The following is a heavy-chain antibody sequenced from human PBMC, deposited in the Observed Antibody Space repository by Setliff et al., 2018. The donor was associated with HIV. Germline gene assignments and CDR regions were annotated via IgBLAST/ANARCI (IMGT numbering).Heavy chain of an antibody. CDR1: GGTFSSYA. J-gene: IGHJ6*03. D-gene: IGHD2-15*01. V-gene: IGHV1-69*13. CDR2: IIPIFGAA. CDR3: ARGDTPSYYYYYYMDV. Sequence: SSVKVSCKASGGTFSSYAISWVRQAPGQGLEWMGGIIPIFGAANYAQKFQGRVTITADESTSTAYMELSSLRSEDTAVYYCARGDTPSYYYYYYMDVWGKGTTVTVSS.